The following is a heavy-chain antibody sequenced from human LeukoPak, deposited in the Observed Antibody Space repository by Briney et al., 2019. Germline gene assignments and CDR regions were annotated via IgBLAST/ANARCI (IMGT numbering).Heavy chain of an antibody. CDR2: IYYSGST. CDR1: GGSISSYY. J-gene: IGHJ4*02. Sequence: SETLSLTCTVSGGSISSYYWSWIRQPPGKGLEWIGYIYYSGSTNYNPSLKSRVTISVDTSKNQFSLKLSSVTAADTAVYYCARSYCSGGSCYPIDYWGQGTLVTVSS. CDR3: ARSYCSGGSCYPIDY. V-gene: IGHV4-59*08. D-gene: IGHD2-15*01.